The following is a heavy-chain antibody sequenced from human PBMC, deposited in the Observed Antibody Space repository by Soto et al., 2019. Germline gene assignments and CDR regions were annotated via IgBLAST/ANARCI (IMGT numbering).Heavy chain of an antibody. CDR1: GFTFSNAW. CDR3: TTDLRLGMEAFYYFDD. CDR2: IKSKTDGGTT. D-gene: IGHD7-27*01. J-gene: IGHJ4*02. V-gene: IGHV3-15*01. Sequence: GGSLRLSCAASGFTFSNAWMSWVRQAPGKGLEWVGRIKSKTDGGTTDYAAPVKGRFTISRDDSKNTLYLQMNSLKTEDTAVYYCTTDLRLGMEAFYYFDDWGQGTLVTVSS.